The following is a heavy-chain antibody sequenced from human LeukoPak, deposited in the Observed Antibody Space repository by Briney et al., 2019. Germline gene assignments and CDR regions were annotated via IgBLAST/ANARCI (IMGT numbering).Heavy chain of an antibody. CDR3: ARGQADRLYGSGSYYFYY. D-gene: IGHD3-10*01. CDR2: IIPIFGTA. V-gene: IGHV1-69*01. CDR1: GGTFSSYA. J-gene: IGHJ4*02. Sequence: SVKVSCKASGGTFSSYAISWVRQAPGQGLEWMGGIIPIFGTANYAQKFQGSVTITADESTSTAYMELSSLRSEDTAVYYCARGQADRLYGSGSYYFYYWGQGTLVTVSS.